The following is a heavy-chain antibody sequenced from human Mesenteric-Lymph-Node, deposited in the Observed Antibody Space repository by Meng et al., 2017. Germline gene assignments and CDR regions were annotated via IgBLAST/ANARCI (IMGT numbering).Heavy chain of an antibody. CDR2: INTNTGNP. D-gene: IGHD2-2*01. Sequence: LKKTRASGVLSFNASVSMITIYAMNWVRQDPGQGLEWMGGINTNTGNPTYAQGFTGRFVFSLDTSVSTAYLQISSLKAEDTAVYYCARETLGYCSSTSCYIGPPDYWGQGTLVTVSS. J-gene: IGHJ4*02. V-gene: IGHV7-4-1*02. CDR1: VSMITIYA. CDR3: ARETLGYCSSTSCYIGPPDY.